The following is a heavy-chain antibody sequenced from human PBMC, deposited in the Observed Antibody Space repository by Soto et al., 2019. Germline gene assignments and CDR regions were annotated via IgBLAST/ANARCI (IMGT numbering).Heavy chain of an antibody. Sequence: PSETLSLTCTVSGGSISSYFCSWIRQPPGKGLEWIGHIYYSGNTNYNPSLKSRVTISVDTSKNQFSLRLSSVTAADTAVYYCARRSQGYDGLTQAYYYYMAVWGKGTTVTVSS. CDR3: ARRSQGYDGLTQAYYYYMAV. CDR2: IYYSGNT. CDR1: GGSISSYF. J-gene: IGHJ6*03. D-gene: IGHD5-12*01. V-gene: IGHV4-59*08.